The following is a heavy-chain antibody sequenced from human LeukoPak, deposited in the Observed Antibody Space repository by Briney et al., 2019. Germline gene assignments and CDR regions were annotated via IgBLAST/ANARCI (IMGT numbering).Heavy chain of an antibody. J-gene: IGHJ4*02. Sequence: GWSLTLSCAASEFTFSSCSMNWVRQAPGRGLEWVSGISGSGGITHYADSVRGRFTISRDTSKNTLYLQMNSLRAEDTAVYYCAKDPTDFDSSGQAYFDYWGQGSLVTVSS. D-gene: IGHD3-22*01. CDR2: ISGSGGIT. CDR3: AKDPTDFDSSGQAYFDY. V-gene: IGHV3-23*01. CDR1: EFTFSSCS.